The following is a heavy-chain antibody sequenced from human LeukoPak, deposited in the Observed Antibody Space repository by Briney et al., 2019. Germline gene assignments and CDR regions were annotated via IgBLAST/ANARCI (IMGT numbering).Heavy chain of an antibody. CDR3: ARDLVVGDSPSRD. D-gene: IGHD2-15*01. J-gene: IGHJ4*02. CDR1: GYTFTIYG. Sequence: ASVKLSCKASGYTFTIYGISWVRHAPGQGLEWRGWISAYNGNTNYPQKLQGRVTMTTDTSTSTAYMELRSLRSDDTAVYYCARDLVVGDSPSRDWGQGTLVTVSS. V-gene: IGHV1-18*01. CDR2: ISAYNGNT.